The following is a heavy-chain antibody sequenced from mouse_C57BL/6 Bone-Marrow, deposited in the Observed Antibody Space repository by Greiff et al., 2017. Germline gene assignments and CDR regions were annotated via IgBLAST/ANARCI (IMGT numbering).Heavy chain of an antibody. D-gene: IGHD1-1*02. CDR1: GYSFTSYW. Sequence: VQLQQPGAELVRPGSSVKLSCKASGYSFTSYWMHWVKQRPIQGLEWIGNIDPSDSDTHYNQKFKDKATLTVDKSSSTAYMQLSSLTSEDAAVYYCARMGWPREAMDYWGQGTSVTVSS. CDR2: IDPSDSDT. J-gene: IGHJ4*01. V-gene: IGHV1-52*01. CDR3: ARMGWPREAMDY.